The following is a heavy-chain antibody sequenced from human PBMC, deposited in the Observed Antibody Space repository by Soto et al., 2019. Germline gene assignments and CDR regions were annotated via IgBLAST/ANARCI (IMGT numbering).Heavy chain of an antibody. CDR2: ISDTGSG. Sequence: QVQLQASGPGLVTPSETLAVTCTGSGGSVSSGSYYWSCIRQPPGKGLEWVGCISDTGSGDYNPSLKSRVNISVHTSKRQFSLRLNSVTAADTDVYYCARAHSVYDPLGMDVWGQGTTVTVSS. CDR1: GGSVSSGSYY. D-gene: IGHD5-12*01. V-gene: IGHV4-61*01. CDR3: ARAHSVYDPLGMDV. J-gene: IGHJ6*02.